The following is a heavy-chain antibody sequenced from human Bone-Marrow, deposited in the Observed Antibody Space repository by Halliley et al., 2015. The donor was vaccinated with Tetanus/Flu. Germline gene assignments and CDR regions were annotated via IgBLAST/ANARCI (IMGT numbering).Heavy chain of an antibody. D-gene: IGHD2-15*01. V-gene: IGHV4-34*01. J-gene: IGHJ4*02. CDR3: ARRPVVSSGGRFDY. Sequence: GLVKPSETLSLTCAVYGGSLTDYYWTWIRQSPGKGLEWIGEVHLSGSATSNPSLRNRVTISVDTSNNKFFLNLTSVTAADTAVYCCARRPVVSSGGRFDYWGQGPLVSVSS. CDR2: VHLSGSA. CDR1: GGSLTDYY.